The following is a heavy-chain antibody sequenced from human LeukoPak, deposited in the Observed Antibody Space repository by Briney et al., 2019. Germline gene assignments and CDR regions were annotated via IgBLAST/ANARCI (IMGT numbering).Heavy chain of an antibody. CDR2: IYTSGST. V-gene: IGHV4-61*02. J-gene: IGHJ6*03. CDR1: GGSISSGSYY. D-gene: IGHD2-2*01. Sequence: SETLSLTCTVSGGSISSGSYYWSWIRQPAGKGLEWIGRIYTSGSTNYNPSLKSRVTMSVDTSKNQFSLKLSSVTAADTAVYYCAREYIVVVPAAIGPNYYYYSMDVWGKGTTVTVSS. CDR3: AREYIVVVPAAIGPNYYYYSMDV.